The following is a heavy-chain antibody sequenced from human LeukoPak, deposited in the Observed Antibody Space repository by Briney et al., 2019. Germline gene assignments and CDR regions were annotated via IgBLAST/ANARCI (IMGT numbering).Heavy chain of an antibody. Sequence: GASVKVSCKASGGTFSSYAISWVRQAPGQGLEGMGGIIPIFGTAHYAQKFQGRVTITEDESPSTAHMELSSLRSEDTAVHYCARELASIAAAGTFDYWGQGTLVAVSS. CDR2: IIPIFGTA. D-gene: IGHD6-13*01. CDR1: GGTFSSYA. V-gene: IGHV1-69*01. CDR3: ARELASIAAAGTFDY. J-gene: IGHJ4*02.